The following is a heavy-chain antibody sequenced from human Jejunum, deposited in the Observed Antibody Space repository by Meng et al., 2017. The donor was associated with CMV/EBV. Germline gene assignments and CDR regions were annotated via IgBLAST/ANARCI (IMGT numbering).Heavy chain of an antibody. V-gene: IGHV3-49*04. Sequence: CRGSGFTFGDYKMTWVRQAPGKGLEWVSLIRSKAYGGTAEYAASVKGRFTVSRDDSKNIAYLQMNSLNTEDTAIYYCTRDPPPSIWGQGTMVTVSS. CDR1: GFTFGDYK. CDR2: IRSKAYGGTA. CDR3: TRDPPPSI. J-gene: IGHJ3*02.